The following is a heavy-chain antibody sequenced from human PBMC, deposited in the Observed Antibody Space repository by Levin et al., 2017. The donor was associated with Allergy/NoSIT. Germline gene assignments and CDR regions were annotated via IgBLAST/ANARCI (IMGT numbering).Heavy chain of an antibody. V-gene: IGHV3-13*01. D-gene: IGHD1-26*01. Sequence: GGSLRLSCAASGFTFSSYDMHWVRQAPGKGLEWVSAIGTAGDTYYPGSVKGRFTVSRENAKNSLYLQMNSLRPGDTAVYFCARDVGPLDYWGQGTLVTVSS. CDR2: IGTAGDT. CDR1: GFTFSSYD. CDR3: ARDVGPLDY. J-gene: IGHJ4*02.